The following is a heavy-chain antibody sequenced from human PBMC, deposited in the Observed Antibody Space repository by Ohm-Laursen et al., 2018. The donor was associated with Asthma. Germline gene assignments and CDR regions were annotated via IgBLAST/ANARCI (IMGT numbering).Heavy chain of an antibody. CDR2: ISYDGSNK. CDR3: ARDLYSSSWFDY. V-gene: IGHV3-30*03. J-gene: IGHJ4*02. CDR1: GFTFSSYG. D-gene: IGHD6-13*01. Sequence: SLRLSCTASGFTFSSYGMHWVRQAPGKGLEWVAVISYDGSNKYYADSVKGRFTISRDNSKNTLYLQMNSLRAEDTAVYYCARDLYSSSWFDYRGQGTLVTVSS.